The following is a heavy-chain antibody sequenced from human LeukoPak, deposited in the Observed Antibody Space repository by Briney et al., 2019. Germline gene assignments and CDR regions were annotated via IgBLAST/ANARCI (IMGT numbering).Heavy chain of an antibody. D-gene: IGHD1-26*01. CDR3: ARENSGIMKNYFDY. V-gene: IGHV3-66*01. CDR1: GFTVSSNY. Sequence: PGGPLRLSCAASGFTVSSNYMSWVRQAPGKGLEWVSVIYSGGSTYYADSVKGRFTISRDNSKNTLYLQMNSLRAEDTAVYYCARENSGIMKNYFDYWGQGTLVTVSS. CDR2: IYSGGST. J-gene: IGHJ4*02.